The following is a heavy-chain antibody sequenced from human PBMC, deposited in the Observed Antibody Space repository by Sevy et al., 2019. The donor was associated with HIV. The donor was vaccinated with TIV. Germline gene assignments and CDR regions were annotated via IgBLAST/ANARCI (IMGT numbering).Heavy chain of an antibody. D-gene: IGHD1-7*01. CDR1: GFTLTSYE. CDR3: ARRGTFRFSDAFDI. Sequence: GGSLRLSCEASGFTLTSYEMNWVRQAPGKGMEGVSYISSIGNTIYYAHSVKGRFTISRDKAKKSVYLQMNSLRADDTAVYFCARRGTFRFSDAFDIWGQGTMVTVSS. V-gene: IGHV3-48*03. CDR2: ISSIGNTI. J-gene: IGHJ3*02.